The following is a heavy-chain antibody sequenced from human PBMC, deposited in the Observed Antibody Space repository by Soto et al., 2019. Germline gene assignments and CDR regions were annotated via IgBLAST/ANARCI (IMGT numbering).Heavy chain of an antibody. V-gene: IGHV1-3*01. J-gene: IGHJ5*02. Sequence: ASVKVSCKASGYTFTNYAMHWVRQAPGQRLEWMGWINAGNGNTKYSQKFQGRVTITRDTSASTAYMELSSLRSEDTAGYYCARAFPFGFHPWGQGTLVTGPS. CDR2: INAGNGNT. CDR1: GYTFTNYA. CDR3: ARAFPFGFHP. D-gene: IGHD3-10*01.